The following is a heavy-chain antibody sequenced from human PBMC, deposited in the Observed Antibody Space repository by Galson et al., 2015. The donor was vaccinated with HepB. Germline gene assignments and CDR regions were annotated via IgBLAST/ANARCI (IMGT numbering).Heavy chain of an antibody. Sequence: SLRLSCAASGFTFSSYGMHWVRQAPGKGLEWVAVISYDGSNKYYADSVKGRFTISRDNSKNTLYLQMNSLRAEDTAVYYCAKDLVVGATAPAFDYWGQGTLATVSS. J-gene: IGHJ4*02. V-gene: IGHV3-30*18. D-gene: IGHD1-26*01. CDR2: ISYDGSNK. CDR1: GFTFSSYG. CDR3: AKDLVVGATAPAFDY.